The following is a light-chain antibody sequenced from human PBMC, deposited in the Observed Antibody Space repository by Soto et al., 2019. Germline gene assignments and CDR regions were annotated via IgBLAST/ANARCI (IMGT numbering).Light chain of an antibody. CDR1: QSISSY. Sequence: DIQMPQSPSSLSASVGDRVTITCRASQSISSYLNWYPQKPGKAPKLLIYAASSLQSGVPSRFSGSGSGTDFTLTISSLQPEDCATYYCQQSYSTPLTLGGGTKVEIK. V-gene: IGKV1-39*01. J-gene: IGKJ4*01. CDR2: AAS. CDR3: QQSYSTPLT.